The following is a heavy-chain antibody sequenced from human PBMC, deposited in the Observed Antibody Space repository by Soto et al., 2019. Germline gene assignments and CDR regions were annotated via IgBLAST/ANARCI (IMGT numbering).Heavy chain of an antibody. V-gene: IGHV3-23*01. CDR3: AKKCHYGSGTYLYYFDY. CDR2: LSGGDDST. D-gene: IGHD3-10*01. CDR1: GFTFSHFA. J-gene: IGHJ4*02. Sequence: EVQLLESGGGLVQPGGSLRLSCAASGFTFSHFAMSWVRQAPGKGLEWVSTLSGGDDSTYYADSVKDRFTISRDNSKNALYPQLNSLRAEDTAVYYCAKKCHYGSGTYLYYFDYWGQGTLVTVSS.